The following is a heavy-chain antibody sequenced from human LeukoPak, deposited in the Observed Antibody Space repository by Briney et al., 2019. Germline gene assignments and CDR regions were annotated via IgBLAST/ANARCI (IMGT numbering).Heavy chain of an antibody. Sequence: GAAVKVSCKASGYSFTSYEINWVRQATGQGLEWMGWMNPNSGNTGYAQKFQGRVTMTRNTSISTAYMELSSLRSEDTAVYYCARGPFGGDAFDIWGQGTMVTVSS. V-gene: IGHV1-8*01. D-gene: IGHD3-10*01. CDR3: ARGPFGGDAFDI. CDR2: MNPNSGNT. J-gene: IGHJ3*02. CDR1: GYSFTSYE.